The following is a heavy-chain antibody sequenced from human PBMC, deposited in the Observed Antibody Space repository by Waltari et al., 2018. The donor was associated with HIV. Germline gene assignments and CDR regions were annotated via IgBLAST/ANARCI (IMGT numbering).Heavy chain of an antibody. CDR3: ARDVHGVSDHWFDP. CDR2: IWYDGRNK. V-gene: IGHV3-33*01. CDR1: GFRFSSYG. D-gene: IGHD4-17*01. J-gene: IGHJ5*02. Sequence: VQLVECGGGVVQPGRSVRLSCAASGFRFSSYGMDWVRQAPGKGLEWGAIIWYDGRNKYYADSVKGRFTISRDNSNNTLYLKMNSLRAEDTAVYYCARDVHGVSDHWFDPWGQGTLVTVSS.